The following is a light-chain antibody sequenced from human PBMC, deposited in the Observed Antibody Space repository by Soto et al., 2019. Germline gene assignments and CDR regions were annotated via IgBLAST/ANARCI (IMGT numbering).Light chain of an antibody. V-gene: IGLV1-44*01. J-gene: IGLJ3*02. CDR3: ATWDDSLNGWV. Sequence: QSVLTQPPSVSAAPGQRVTISCSGSSSNIGNNYVSWYQQLPGTAPKLLIYSNNQRPSGVPDRFSGSKSGTSASLAISGLQSEDEADYYCATWDDSLNGWVFGGGTQLTVL. CDR1: SSNIGNNY. CDR2: SNN.